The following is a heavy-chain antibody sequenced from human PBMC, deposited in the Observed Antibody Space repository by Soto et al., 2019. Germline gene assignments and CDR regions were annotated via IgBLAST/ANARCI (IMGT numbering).Heavy chain of an antibody. CDR2: ISWKDEK. Sequence: QITLKESGPTLVKPTQTLTVTCTFSGFSLSTSGAGVGWFRQSPGKAPEWLALISWKDEKRYNPGLKSRLTITTDTSKNQVVLTMTDLDPVDTATYFCAHSYGGNYYRWYFDSWGQGTLVIVAS. D-gene: IGHD1-26*01. J-gene: IGHJ4*02. CDR3: AHSYGGNYYRWYFDS. CDR1: GFSLSTSGAG. V-gene: IGHV2-5*01.